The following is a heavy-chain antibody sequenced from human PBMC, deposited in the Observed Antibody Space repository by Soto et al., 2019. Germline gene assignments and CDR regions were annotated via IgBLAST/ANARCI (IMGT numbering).Heavy chain of an antibody. CDR3: ARNLASAVGGNGVEDY. V-gene: IGHV1-69*01. Sequence: QVQLVQSGAEVKKPGSSVKVSCKASGGTFSSYAISWVRQAPGQGLEWMGGIIPIFGTANYAQKFQGRVTITADEYTSTAYMELNSLRSEDTAVYYCARNLASAVGGNGVEDYWGQGTLVTVSS. CDR1: GGTFSSYA. D-gene: IGHD2-8*01. CDR2: IIPIFGTA. J-gene: IGHJ4*02.